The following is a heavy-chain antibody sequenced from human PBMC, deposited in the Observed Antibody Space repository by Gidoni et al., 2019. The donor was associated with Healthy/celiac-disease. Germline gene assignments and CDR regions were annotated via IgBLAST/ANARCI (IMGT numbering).Heavy chain of an antibody. D-gene: IGHD2-21*01. CDR1: GFTFSSYG. CDR2: ISYDGSNK. CDR3: AKDYLLWWGADAFDI. J-gene: IGHJ3*02. Sequence: QVQLVESGGGVVQPGRSLRLSCAASGFTFSSYGMHWVRQAPGKGLEWVAVISYDGSNKYYADAVKGRFTISRDNSKNTLYLQMNSLRAEDTAVYYCAKDYLLWWGADAFDIWGQGTMVTVSS. V-gene: IGHV3-30*18.